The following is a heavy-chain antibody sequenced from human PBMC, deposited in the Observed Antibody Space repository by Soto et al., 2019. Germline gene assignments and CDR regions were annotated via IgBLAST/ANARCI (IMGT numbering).Heavy chain of an antibody. CDR3: ASGGLYI. CDR1: GFTFSNYD. Sequence: EVQLVESGGGLVQPGGSLRLSCAASGFTFSNYDMHWVRQTTGKGLEWVSGIGTVGDTYYSGSVKGRFSISRENAKNSFYLHMHSLRAEDTAVYYCASGGLYICGQGTLVTVSS. CDR2: IGTVGDT. J-gene: IGHJ4*02. D-gene: IGHD3-16*01. V-gene: IGHV3-13*01.